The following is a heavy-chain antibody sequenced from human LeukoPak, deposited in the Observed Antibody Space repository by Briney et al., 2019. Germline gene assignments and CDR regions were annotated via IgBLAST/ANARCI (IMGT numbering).Heavy chain of an antibody. CDR2: IKQDGSEK. Sequence: GGSLRLSCAASGFTFSSYWMSWVRQAPGKGLEWVANIKQDGSEKYYVDSVKGRFTISRDNAKNSLYLQMNSLRAEDTAVYYCASIAAAGTEESDYWGQGTLVTVSS. CDR1: GFTFSSYW. V-gene: IGHV3-7*01. D-gene: IGHD6-13*01. J-gene: IGHJ4*02. CDR3: ASIAAAGTEESDY.